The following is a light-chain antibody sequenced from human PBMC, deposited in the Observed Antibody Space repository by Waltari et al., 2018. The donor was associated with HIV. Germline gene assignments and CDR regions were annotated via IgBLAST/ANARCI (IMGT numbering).Light chain of an antibody. CDR1: QSVSSTY. J-gene: IGKJ5*01. V-gene: IGKV3-20*01. CDR3: QQYGNTPRIT. Sequence: EIVLTQSPDTLSLSPGERATLSCRASQSVSSTYLAWYQQKPGQAPRLRISGASRRATGIPDRFSGSGSGTDFTLTISRLEPEDIAVYYCQQYGNTPRITFGQGTRLEIK. CDR2: GAS.